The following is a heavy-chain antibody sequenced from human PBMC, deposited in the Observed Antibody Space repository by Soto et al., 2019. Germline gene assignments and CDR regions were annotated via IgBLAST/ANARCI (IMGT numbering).Heavy chain of an antibody. J-gene: IGHJ5*02. CDR2: INHSGST. CDR3: ARGMGNYYGSGSYYIRWFDP. CDR1: GGSFSGYY. Sequence: SETLSLTCAVYGGSFSGYYWSWIRQPPGKGLEWIGEINHSGSTNYNPSLKSRVTISVDTSKNQFSLKLSSVTAADTAVYYCARGMGNYYGSGSYYIRWFDPWGQGTLVTVSS. D-gene: IGHD3-10*01. V-gene: IGHV4-34*01.